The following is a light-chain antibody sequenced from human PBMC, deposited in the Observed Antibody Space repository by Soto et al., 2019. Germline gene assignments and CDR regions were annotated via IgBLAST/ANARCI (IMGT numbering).Light chain of an antibody. CDR3: SSYTSVTTFVV. J-gene: IGLJ1*01. CDR1: SSDIGRYNF. V-gene: IGLV2-14*01. CDR2: EVT. Sequence: QSALTQPASVSGSPGQSITISCTGTSSDIGRYNFVSWYQQHPGKAPKLLVYEVTNRPSGVSNRFSGSKSGNTDSLTIFGLQTEDDAYYYCSSYTSVTTFVVFGTGTKVTVL.